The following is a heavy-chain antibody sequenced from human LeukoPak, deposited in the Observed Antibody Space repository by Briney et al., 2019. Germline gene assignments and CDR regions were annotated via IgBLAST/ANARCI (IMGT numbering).Heavy chain of an antibody. CDR2: IRYDGSNK. Sequence: PGGSLRLSCAASGFTFSSYGMHWVRQAPGKGLEWVAFIRYDGSNKYYADSVKGRFTISRDNSKNTLYLQMNSLRAEDTAVYYCAKDHGGVVTAIPVYFDYWGQGTLVTVSS. CDR1: GFTFSSYG. D-gene: IGHD2-21*02. CDR3: AKDHGGVVTAIPVYFDY. J-gene: IGHJ4*02. V-gene: IGHV3-30*02.